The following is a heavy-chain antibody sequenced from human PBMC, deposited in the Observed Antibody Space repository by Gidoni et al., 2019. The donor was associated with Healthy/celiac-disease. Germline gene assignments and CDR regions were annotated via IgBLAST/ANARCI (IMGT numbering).Heavy chain of an antibody. D-gene: IGHD5-18*01. CDR1: GFPFDAYA. J-gene: IGHJ4*02. CDR3: AKDLRGYSYGPYFDY. CDR2: ISWNSGSI. V-gene: IGHV3-9*01. Sequence: EVQLVESGGGLVQPGRSLRISCAASGFPFDAYAMHWVRQAPGTGMEWVSGISWNSGSIGYADSVKGRFTISRDNAKNSLYLQMNSLGAEDTALYYCAKDLRGYSYGPYFDYWGQGTLVTVSS.